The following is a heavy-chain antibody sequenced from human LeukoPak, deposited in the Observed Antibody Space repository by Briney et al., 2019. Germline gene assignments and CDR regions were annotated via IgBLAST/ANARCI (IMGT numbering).Heavy chain of an antibody. CDR2: ISYDGSNK. J-gene: IGHJ4*02. D-gene: IGHD6-13*01. CDR3: ARESGYTYGA. CDR1: GFTFSSYA. V-gene: IGHV3-30-3*01. Sequence: GGSLRLSCAASGFTFSSYAMHWVRQAPGKGLEWVAVISYDGSNKYSADSVKGRFTISRDNSKNTLYLQMNSLRAEDTAVYYCARESGYTYGAWGQGTLVTVSS.